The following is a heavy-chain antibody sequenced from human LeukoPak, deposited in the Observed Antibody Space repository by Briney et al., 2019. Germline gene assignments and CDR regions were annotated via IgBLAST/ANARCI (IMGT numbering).Heavy chain of an antibody. CDR1: GGSVNSGTYY. V-gene: IGHV4-39*07. CDR3: AKEGLNYARGWFDP. J-gene: IGHJ5*02. CDR2: INHSGST. D-gene: IGHD1-7*01. Sequence: PSETLSLTCTVSGGSVNSGTYYWSWIRQPPGKGLEWIGEINHSGSTNYNPSLKSRVTISVDTSKNQFSLKLSSVTAADTAVYYCAKEGLNYARGWFDPWGQGTLVTVSS.